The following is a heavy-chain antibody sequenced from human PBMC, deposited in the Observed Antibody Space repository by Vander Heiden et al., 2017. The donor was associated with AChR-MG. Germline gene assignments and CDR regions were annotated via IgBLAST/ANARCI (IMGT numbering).Heavy chain of an antibody. D-gene: IGHD7-27*01. J-gene: IGHJ4*02. V-gene: IGHV1-2*02. CDR3: AGTSNRADY. Sequence: QVQLVQPGAEVKKPGASVKVSCKAYGYTFIDNYIHWVRQAPGQGLEWMGWINPNSGGTNYAQRFQDRVTMTRDTSITTVYMELSRLRFDDTAVYFCAGTSNRADYWGQGTLGTVSS. CDR2: INPNSGGT. CDR1: GYTFIDNY.